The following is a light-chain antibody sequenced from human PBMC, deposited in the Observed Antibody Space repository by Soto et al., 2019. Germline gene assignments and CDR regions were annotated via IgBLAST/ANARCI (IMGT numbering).Light chain of an antibody. CDR2: GAS. CDR1: QSVFSN. CDR3: QQYNNWHPWT. J-gene: IGKJ1*01. Sequence: EIVMTQSPATLSVSPGERATLSCRASQSVFSNLAWYQQKPGQAPRLLIYGASTRATGIPARFSGSGSGTEFTLTISSLQSEDFAVYYCQQYNNWHPWTFGQGNKLEIK. V-gene: IGKV3-15*01.